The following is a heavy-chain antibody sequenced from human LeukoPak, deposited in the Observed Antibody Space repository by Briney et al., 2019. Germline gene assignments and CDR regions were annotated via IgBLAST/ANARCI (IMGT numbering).Heavy chain of an antibody. J-gene: IGHJ4*02. Sequence: PSETLSLTCTVSGGSISSSNYYWGWIRQPPGKGLEWIGSIYYSGSTYYNPSLKSRVTISVDTSKNQFSLKLSSVTAADTAVYYCSHDNTGYRDYWGQGTLVTVSS. D-gene: IGHD3-9*01. V-gene: IGHV4-39*01. CDR1: GGSISSSNYY. CDR3: SHDNTGYRDY. CDR2: IYYSGST.